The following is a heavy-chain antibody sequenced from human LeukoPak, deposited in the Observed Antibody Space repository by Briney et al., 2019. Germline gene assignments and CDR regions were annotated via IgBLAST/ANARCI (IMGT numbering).Heavy chain of an antibody. CDR3: ARTPRVYYSSSWYSYSTRWFDP. V-gene: IGHV4-34*01. CDR2: INHSGST. D-gene: IGHD6-13*01. J-gene: IGHJ5*02. CDR1: GGSFSGYY. Sequence: SETLSLTCAAYGGSFSGYYWSWIRQPPGKGLEWIGEINHSGSTNYNPSLKSRVTISVDTSKNQFSLKLSSVTAADTAVYYCARTPRVYYSSSWYSYSTRWFDPWGQGTLVTVSS.